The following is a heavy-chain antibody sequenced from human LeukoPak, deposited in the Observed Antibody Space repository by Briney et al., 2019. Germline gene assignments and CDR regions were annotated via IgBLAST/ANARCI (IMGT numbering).Heavy chain of an antibody. D-gene: IGHD3-22*01. J-gene: IGHJ4*02. CDR1: GFTFSSFA. CDR2: ISGSGGST. V-gene: IGHV3-23*01. Sequence: GGSLRLSCAASGFTFSSFAMSWVRQAPGKGLEWVSLISGSGGSTYYADSVKGRFTISRDNSKNTLYLQMNSLRAEDMAVYYCARVSYYSDSSAYDYWGQGTLATVSS. CDR3: ARVSYYSDSSAYDY.